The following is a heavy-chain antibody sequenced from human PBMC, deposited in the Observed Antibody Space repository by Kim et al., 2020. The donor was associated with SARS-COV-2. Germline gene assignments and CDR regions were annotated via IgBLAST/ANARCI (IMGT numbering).Heavy chain of an antibody. Sequence: SETLSLTCTVSGGSISSGGYYWSWIRQHPGKGLEWIGYIYYSGSTYYNPSLKSRVTISVDTSKNQFSLKLSSVTAADTAVYYCARGGPIPLGGVVPAAHFDYWGQGTLVTVSS. V-gene: IGHV4-31*03. CDR2: IYYSGST. CDR1: GGSISSGGYY. J-gene: IGHJ4*02. D-gene: IGHD2-2*01. CDR3: ARGGPIPLGGVVPAAHFDY.